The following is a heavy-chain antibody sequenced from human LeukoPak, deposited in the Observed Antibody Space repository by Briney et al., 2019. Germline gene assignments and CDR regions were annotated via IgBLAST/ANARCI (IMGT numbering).Heavy chain of an antibody. J-gene: IGHJ4*02. V-gene: IGHV3-7*01. CDR2: IKEDGSEK. CDR1: GFMFSSYW. D-gene: IGHD3-10*01. CDR3: AKAMVREPDY. Sequence: GGSLRLSCAASGFMFSSYWMSWVRQAPGKGLEWVADIKEDGSEKSYVDSVKGRFTISRDNSKNTLYLQMNSLRAEDTAVYYCAKAMVREPDYWGQGTLVTVSS.